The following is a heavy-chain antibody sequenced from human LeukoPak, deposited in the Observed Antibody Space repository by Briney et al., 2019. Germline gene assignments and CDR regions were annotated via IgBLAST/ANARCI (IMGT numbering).Heavy chain of an antibody. CDR1: GFTFSSYG. V-gene: IGHV3-30*18. CDR2: ISYDGSNK. CDR3: AKGEAERIVGATTAFDI. Sequence: GRSLRLSCAASGFTFSSYGMHWVRQAPGKGLEWVAVISYDGSNKYYADSVKGRFTISRDNSKNTLYLQMNSLRAEDTAVYYCAKGEAERIVGATTAFDIWGQGTMVTVSS. D-gene: IGHD1-26*01. J-gene: IGHJ3*02.